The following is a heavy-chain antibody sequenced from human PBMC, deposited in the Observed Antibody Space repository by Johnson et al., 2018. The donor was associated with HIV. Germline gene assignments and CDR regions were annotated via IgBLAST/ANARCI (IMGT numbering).Heavy chain of an antibody. V-gene: IGHV3-33*01. D-gene: IGHD1-26*01. CDR2: IWYDGSNK. J-gene: IGHJ3*02. CDR3: ARDLRGANWHDVFDI. Sequence: HVQLVESGGGVVQPGRSLRLSCAVSGFTFRSYAMHWVRQAPGKGLEWVAVIWYDGSNKYYADSVKGRFTISRDNSKNTLYLQMNSLRAEYTAVYYCARDLRGANWHDVFDIWGQGTMVTVSS. CDR1: GFTFRSYA.